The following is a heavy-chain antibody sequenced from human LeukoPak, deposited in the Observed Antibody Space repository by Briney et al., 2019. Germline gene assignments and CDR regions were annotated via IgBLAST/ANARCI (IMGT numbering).Heavy chain of an antibody. CDR1: GGSISTYY. V-gene: IGHV4-59*01. Sequence: SETLSLTCTVSGGSISTYYWNWIRQPPGKGLEWIGSISYSGSTNYNPSLESRVTISVDTSKNQISLKLSSVTAADTTVYYCARAPERWYSYGSYTYYYMDVWGKGTTVTVSS. CDR2: ISYSGST. CDR3: ARAPERWYSYGSYTYYYMDV. D-gene: IGHD5-18*01. J-gene: IGHJ6*03.